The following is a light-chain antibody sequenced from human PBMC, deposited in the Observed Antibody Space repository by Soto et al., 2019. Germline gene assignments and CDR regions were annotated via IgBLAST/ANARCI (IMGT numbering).Light chain of an antibody. V-gene: IGKV1-39*01. J-gene: IGKJ1*01. CDR3: QQTYSSPQCT. CDR1: QSISSH. CDR2: AAV. Sequence: IQMTQSPFALSASEGDRVTITCRASQSISSHLNWYQQKPGKPPKLLIYAAVSLQSGIPSRFSAYGSGTDFALTISSPQPEDFATYYCQQTYSSPQCTFGQGTKVDI.